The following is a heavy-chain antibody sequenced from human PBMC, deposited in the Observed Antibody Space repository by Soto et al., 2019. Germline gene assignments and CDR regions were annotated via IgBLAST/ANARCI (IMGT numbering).Heavy chain of an antibody. J-gene: IGHJ3*01. CDR3: ARDVVGATANR. D-gene: IGHD1-26*01. Sequence: EVQLVESGGGLVKPGGSLRLSCAASGFTFSSYSMNWVRQAPGKGLELVSSISSSSSYIYYADSVKGRFTTSRDNAKNSRYLQMNSLRAEDTAVYYCARDVVGATANRWGQGTMVTVSS. CDR2: ISSSSSYI. CDR1: GFTFSSYS. V-gene: IGHV3-21*01.